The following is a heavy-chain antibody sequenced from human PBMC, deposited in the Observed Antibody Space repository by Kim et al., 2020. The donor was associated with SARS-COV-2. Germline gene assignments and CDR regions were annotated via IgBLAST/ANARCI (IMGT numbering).Heavy chain of an antibody. V-gene: IGHV1-18*04. Sequence: ASVKVSCKASGYTFTSYGISWVRQAPGQGLEWMGWISAYNGNTNYAQKLQGRVTMTTDTSTSTAYMELRSLRSDDTAVYYCARAGRVVRFAYYGMDVWGQGTTVTVSS. CDR2: ISAYNGNT. CDR3: ARAGRVVRFAYYGMDV. D-gene: IGHD3-10*01. CDR1: GYTFTSYG. J-gene: IGHJ6*02.